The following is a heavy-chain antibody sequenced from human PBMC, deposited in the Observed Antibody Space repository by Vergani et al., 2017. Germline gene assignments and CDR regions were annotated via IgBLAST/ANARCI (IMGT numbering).Heavy chain of an antibody. J-gene: IGHJ4*02. V-gene: IGHV3-30*18. CDR2: ISYDGSDK. CDR1: GFTFSSYG. Sequence: QVQLVESGGGVVQPGRSLRLSCAASGFTFSSYGMHWVRQAPGKGLEWVAVISYDGSDKYYADSVKGRFTISRDNSKNTLYLQMNSLRAEDTAAYYCAKDPYYYDSSGYYDYFDYWGQGTLVTVSS. CDR3: AKDPYYYDSSGYYDYFDY. D-gene: IGHD3-22*01.